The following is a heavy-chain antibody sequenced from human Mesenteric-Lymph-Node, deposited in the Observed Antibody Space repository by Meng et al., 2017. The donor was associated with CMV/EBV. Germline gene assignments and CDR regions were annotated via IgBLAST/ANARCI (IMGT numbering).Heavy chain of an antibody. CDR3: ARGQRGDFWSDYSGRFDF. CDR1: GSFGGYF. D-gene: IGHD3-3*01. V-gene: IGHV4-34*13. CDR2: VNHDGST. Sequence: GSFGGYFWSWVRQSPGEGLEWIGEVNHDGSTNYNPSLKSRVTISVDTSKNQISLKMTSLTAADTAQYYCARGQRGDFWSDYSGRFDFWGQGILVTVSS. J-gene: IGHJ4*02.